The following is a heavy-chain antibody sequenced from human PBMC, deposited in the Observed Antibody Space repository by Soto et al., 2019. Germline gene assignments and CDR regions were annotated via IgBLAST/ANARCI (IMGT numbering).Heavy chain of an antibody. CDR1: GFTFSTYA. CDR2: LSRSGTT. CDR3: TREIWGGPLDY. Sequence: EMHLLESGGGLVQPGGSLRLSCAASGFTFSTYAMSWVRQAPGKGLEWVSTLSRSGTTYYADSVKVRFTISRDNSKNTLYLQMSSLRAEDTAIYYCTREIWGGPLDYWGQGTLVTVSS. V-gene: IGHV3-23*01. D-gene: IGHD3-16*01. J-gene: IGHJ4*02.